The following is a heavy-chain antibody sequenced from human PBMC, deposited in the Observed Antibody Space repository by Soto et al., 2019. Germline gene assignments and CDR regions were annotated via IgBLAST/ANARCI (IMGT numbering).Heavy chain of an antibody. D-gene: IGHD2-21*02. CDR3: ARGSCGGDCYSDY. J-gene: IGHJ4*02. Sequence: SETLSLTCTVSGGSISSGDYYWSWIRQPPGKGLEWIGYIYYSGSTYYNPSLKSRVTISVDTSKNQFSLKLSSVTAADTAVYYCARGSCGGDCYSDYWGQGTLVTVSS. V-gene: IGHV4-30-4*01. CDR1: GGSISSGDYY. CDR2: IYYSGST.